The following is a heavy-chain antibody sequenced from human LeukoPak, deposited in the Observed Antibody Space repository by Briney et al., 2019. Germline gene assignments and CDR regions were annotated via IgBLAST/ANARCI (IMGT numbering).Heavy chain of an antibody. V-gene: IGHV1-69*04. J-gene: IGHJ4*02. Sequence: ASVKVSCKASGGTFSSYAISWVRQAPGQGLEWMGRIIPILGIANYAQKFQGRVTITADKSTSTAYMELSSLRSEDTAVYYCARGMGYYDSSGYNPFDYWGQGTLVTVSS. CDR1: GGTFSSYA. CDR3: ARGMGYYDSSGYNPFDY. CDR2: IIPILGIA. D-gene: IGHD3-22*01.